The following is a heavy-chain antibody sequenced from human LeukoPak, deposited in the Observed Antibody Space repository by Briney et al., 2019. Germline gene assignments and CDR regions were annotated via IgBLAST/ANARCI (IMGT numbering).Heavy chain of an antibody. CDR3: ASRPTNGWFDP. D-gene: IGHD2-8*01. J-gene: IGHJ5*02. CDR2: IYYSGST. CDR1: GGSISSYY. Sequence: SETLSLTCTVSGGSISSYYWSWIRQPPGKGLEWIGYIYYSGSTNYNPSLKSRVTISVDTSKNQFSLKLSSVTAADTAVYYCASRPTNGWFDPWGQGTLVTVSS. V-gene: IGHV4-59*12.